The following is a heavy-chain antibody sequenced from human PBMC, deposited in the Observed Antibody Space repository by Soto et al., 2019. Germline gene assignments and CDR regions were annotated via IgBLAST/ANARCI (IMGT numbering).Heavy chain of an antibody. J-gene: IGHJ4*02. Sequence: EVQLVESGGGLVQPGGSLKLSCAASGFTFSGSSMHWVRQAPGKGLEWVGRIRNKANSYATAYAASVKGRFTISRDDSKNTAYLQMNSLKTEDTAVYYCTSHSPEDMIRKWGQGTLVTVSS. CDR3: TSHSPEDMIRK. D-gene: IGHD2-15*01. V-gene: IGHV3-73*02. CDR1: GFTFSGSS. CDR2: IRNKANSYAT.